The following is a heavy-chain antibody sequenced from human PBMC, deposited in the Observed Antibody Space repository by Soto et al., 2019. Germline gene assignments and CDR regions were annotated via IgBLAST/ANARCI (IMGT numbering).Heavy chain of an antibody. V-gene: IGHV1-69*13. D-gene: IGHD6-19*01. CDR1: GGTFSSYA. Sequence: GASVKVSCKASGGTFSSYAISWVRQAPGQGLEWMGGIISIFGTANYAQKFQGRVTITADESTGTAYMELSSLRSEDTAVYYCASSVAGNGYYYYYGMDGWGQGTTVTVSS. CDR2: IISIFGTA. CDR3: ASSVAGNGYYYYYGMDG. J-gene: IGHJ6*02.